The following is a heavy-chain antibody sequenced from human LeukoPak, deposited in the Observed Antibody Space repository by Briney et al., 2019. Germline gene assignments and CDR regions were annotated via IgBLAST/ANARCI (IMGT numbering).Heavy chain of an antibody. V-gene: IGHV4-34*01. CDR2: INHSGST. J-gene: IGHJ6*03. CDR3: ASGVPAAIRAGYYYYYMDV. CDR1: GGSFSGYY. D-gene: IGHD2-2*02. Sequence: SETLSLTCAVYGGSFSGYYWSWIRQPPGKGLEWIGEINHSGSTNYNPSLKSRVTISVDTSKNQFSLKLSSVTAADTAVYYCASGVPAAIRAGYYYYYMDVWGKGTTVTVSS.